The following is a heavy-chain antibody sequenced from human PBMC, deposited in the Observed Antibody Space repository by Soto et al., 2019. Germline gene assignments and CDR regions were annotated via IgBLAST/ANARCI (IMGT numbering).Heavy chain of an antibody. CDR2: IFHSGTT. CDR3: ARGGDYGDPGDP. D-gene: IGHD4-17*01. J-gene: IGHJ5*02. CDR1: GGSISSSHW. V-gene: IGHV4-4*02. Sequence: QVQLQESGPGLVKPSGTLSLTCAVSGGSISSSHWWSWVRQPPGKGLEWIGEIFHSGTTNYNPSLKSRVTISVDTSKNQFSLKLSSVTAADTAVYYCARGGDYGDPGDPWGQGTLVTVSS.